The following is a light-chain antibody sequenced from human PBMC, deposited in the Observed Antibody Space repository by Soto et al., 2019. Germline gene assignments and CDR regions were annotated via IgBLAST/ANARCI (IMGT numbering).Light chain of an antibody. J-gene: IGKJ4*01. V-gene: IGKV3-15*01. CDR3: QQFHNWPLT. CDR2: GAS. CDR1: QSVSSN. Sequence: EIVMTQSPATLSVSPGERATLSCMASQSVSSNLAWYQQKPGQAPRLLIYGASTRATGIPARFSGSGSEAEFTLTISSLQSEDFAVYYCQQFHNWPLTFGGGTKVDI.